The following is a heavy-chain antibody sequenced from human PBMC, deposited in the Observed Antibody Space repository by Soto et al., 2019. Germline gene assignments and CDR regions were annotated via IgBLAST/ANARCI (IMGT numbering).Heavy chain of an antibody. CDR2: IYHSGST. CDR1: GGSISSSNW. V-gene: IGHV4-4*02. D-gene: IGHD6-13*01. CDR3: ARGRGIAAAGYDY. Sequence: AAETLSLTCPVSGGSISSSNWWRGGRQPPGKGLEGIGEIYHSGSTNYNPSLKSRVAISVDKAKNQFSLKLNSVTAADTAVYYCARGRGIAAAGYDYWGQGTLVTVSS. J-gene: IGHJ4*02.